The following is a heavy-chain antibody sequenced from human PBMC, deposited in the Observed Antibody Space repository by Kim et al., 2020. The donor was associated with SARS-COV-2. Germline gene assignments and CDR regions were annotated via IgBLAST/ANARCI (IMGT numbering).Heavy chain of an antibody. CDR3: AKAQPPWHYDILTGGFDY. CDR2: ISGSGGST. CDR1: GFTFSSYA. V-gene: IGHV3-23*01. Sequence: GGSLRLSCAASGFTFSSYAMSWVRQAPGKGLEWVSAISGSGGSTYYADSVKGRFTISRDNSKNTLYLQMNSLRAEDTAVYYCAKAQPPWHYDILTGGFDYWGQGTLVTVSS. J-gene: IGHJ4*02. D-gene: IGHD3-9*01.